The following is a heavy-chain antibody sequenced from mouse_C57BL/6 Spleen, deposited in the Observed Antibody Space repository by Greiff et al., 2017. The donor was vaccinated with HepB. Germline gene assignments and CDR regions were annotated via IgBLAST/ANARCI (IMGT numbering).Heavy chain of an antibody. V-gene: IGHV1-82*01. J-gene: IGHJ2*01. CDR2: IYPGDGDT. CDR3: AREGYDYDEGDY. D-gene: IGHD2-4*01. CDR1: GYAFSSSW. Sequence: VQLQQSGPELVKPGASVKISCKASGYAFSSSWMNWVKQRPGKGLEWIGRIYPGDGDTNYNGKFKGKATLTADKSSSTAYMQLSSLTSEDSAVYFCAREGYDYDEGDYWGQGTTLTVSS.